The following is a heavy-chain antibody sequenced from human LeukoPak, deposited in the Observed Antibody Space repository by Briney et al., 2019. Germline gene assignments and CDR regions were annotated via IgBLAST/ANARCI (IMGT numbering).Heavy chain of an antibody. V-gene: IGHV3-48*03. CDR2: ISSSGSTI. CDR1: GFTFSSYE. D-gene: IGHD2-15*01. CDR3: ARDTPWGPLLPFDY. Sequence: GGSLRLSCAASGFTFSSYEMNWVPQAPGKGLGWVSYISSSGSTIYYADSVKGGFTISRDKDKKSLYLKMNSLRAEDTAVYYCARDTPWGPLLPFDYWGQGTLVTVSS. J-gene: IGHJ4*02.